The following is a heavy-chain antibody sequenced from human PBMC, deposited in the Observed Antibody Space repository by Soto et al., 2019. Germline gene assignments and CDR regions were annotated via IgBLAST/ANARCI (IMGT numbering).Heavy chain of an antibody. CDR3: ARVSGFQQLLHYYYYGMDV. J-gene: IGHJ6*02. CDR2: IWYDGSNK. D-gene: IGHD6-13*01. Sequence: GGSLRLSCAASGFTFSSYGMHWVRQAPGKGLEWVAVIWYDGSNKYYADSVKGRFTISRDNSKNTLYLQMNSLRAEDTAVYYCARVSGFQQLLHYYYYGMDVWGQGTTVTVS. CDR1: GFTFSSYG. V-gene: IGHV3-33*01.